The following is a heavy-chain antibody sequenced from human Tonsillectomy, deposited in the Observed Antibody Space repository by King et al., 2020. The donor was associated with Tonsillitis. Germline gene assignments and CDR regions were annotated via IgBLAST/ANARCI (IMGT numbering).Heavy chain of an antibody. CDR3: ARVSGGDPLDY. D-gene: IGHD3-16*01. J-gene: IGHJ4*02. CDR2: ISSGGDTI. Sequence: VQLVESGGGLVKPGGSLRLSCAASGFTCSDYYMNWIRKAPGKGLEGVSYISSGGDTIYYADSVKGRFTISRDNAKNSLYLQMNNLRAEDTAVYYCARVSGGDPLDYWGQGTLVTVSS. V-gene: IGHV3-11*01. CDR1: GFTCSDYY.